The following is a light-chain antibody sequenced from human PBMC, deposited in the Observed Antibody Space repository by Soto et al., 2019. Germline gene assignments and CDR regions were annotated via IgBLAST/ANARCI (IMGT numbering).Light chain of an antibody. CDR1: QSVSSY. J-gene: IGKJ3*01. CDR2: DAS. CDR3: QQRSNWPPLFT. Sequence: EIVLTQSPATLSLSPGERATLSCRASQSVSSYLAWYQQKPGKAPRLRSYDASNRTTGIPARFSGSGSGTDFTLTISSLEPEDFAVYYCQQRSNWPPLFTFGPGTKVDI. V-gene: IGKV3-11*01.